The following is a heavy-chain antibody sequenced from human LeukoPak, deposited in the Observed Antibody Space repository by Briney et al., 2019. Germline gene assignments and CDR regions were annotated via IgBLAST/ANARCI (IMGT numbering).Heavy chain of an antibody. J-gene: IGHJ1*01. D-gene: IGHD3-22*01. Sequence: ASVKVSCKASGYTFTSYGISWVRQAPGQGLEWMGWISAYNGNTNYAQKLQGRVIMTTDTSTSTAYMELRSLRSDDTAVYYCAREGPNYYDSSGYPPEYFQHWGQGTLVTVSS. CDR1: GYTFTSYG. V-gene: IGHV1-18*01. CDR2: ISAYNGNT. CDR3: AREGPNYYDSSGYPPEYFQH.